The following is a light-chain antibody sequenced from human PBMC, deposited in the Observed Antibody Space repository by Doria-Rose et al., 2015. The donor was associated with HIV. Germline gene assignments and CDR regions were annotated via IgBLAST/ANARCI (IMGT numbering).Light chain of an antibody. Sequence: AFVGDRFTITCLAIPGISSAFAWYQLKPGKTPKLLIYDASTLGSGVPSRFSGSGSGTDFTLTISSLQPEDFATYCCQQFNSYPHTFDHGTKGDVK. V-gene: IGKV1-13*02. CDR2: DAS. CDR1: PGISSA. J-gene: IGKJ3*01. CDR3: QQFNSYPHT.